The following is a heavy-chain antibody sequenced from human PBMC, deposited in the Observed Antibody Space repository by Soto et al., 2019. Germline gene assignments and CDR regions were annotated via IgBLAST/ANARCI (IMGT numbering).Heavy chain of an antibody. CDR1: GSTFSGSA. D-gene: IGHD2-2*01. V-gene: IGHV3-30*04. J-gene: IGHJ6*02. Sequence: GGSLSLSCAASGSTFSGSAXHWVRQAPGKGLGWVAILSFHGSGYSYVDSVRGRFTISRDNSMTTVFLQMSSLRVADTAVYYCARAYCRPTSCYHHGGPQYIXFYGMDVWGQGTAVTVSS. CDR2: LSFHGSGY. CDR3: ARAYCRPTSCYHHGGPQYIXFYGMDV.